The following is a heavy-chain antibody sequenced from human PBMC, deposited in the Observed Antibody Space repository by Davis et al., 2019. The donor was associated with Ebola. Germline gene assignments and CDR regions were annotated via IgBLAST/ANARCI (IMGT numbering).Heavy chain of an antibody. J-gene: IGHJ6*02. Sequence: PGGSLRLSCATSGFTFTDYYMSWIRQAPGKGLEWVSYIGDSSSQTDYADFVKGRFSISRDDAKKSVYLQMNSLSAEDTAVYYCGRGLNGPVWGQGTTVTVSS. V-gene: IGHV3-11*06. CDR2: IGDSSSQT. CDR1: GFTFTDYY. D-gene: IGHD2-8*01. CDR3: GRGLNGPV.